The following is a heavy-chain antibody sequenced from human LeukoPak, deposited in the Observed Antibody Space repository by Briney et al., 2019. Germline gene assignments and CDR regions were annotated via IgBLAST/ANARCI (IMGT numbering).Heavy chain of an antibody. CDR3: ARGAVVTATFDD. D-gene: IGHD2-21*02. J-gene: IGHJ4*02. CDR2: VIPIFGTA. V-gene: IGHV1-69*13. CDR1: GGAFTIYA. Sequence: GASVTVSFTASGGAFTIYAISWVRQTPGQGNEWMGGVIPIFGTANYAQKFQGRVTIPPDESTSTAYRELSSLRSEDTAVSYCARGAVVTATFDDWGQGTLVTVSS.